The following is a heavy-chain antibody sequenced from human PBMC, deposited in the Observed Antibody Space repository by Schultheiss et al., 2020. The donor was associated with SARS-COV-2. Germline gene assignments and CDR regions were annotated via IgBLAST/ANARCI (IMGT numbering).Heavy chain of an antibody. CDR1: GFTFSSYE. CDR2: ISSSGSTI. CDR3: ARTGFYGGNGDY. D-gene: IGHD4-23*01. V-gene: IGHV3-48*03. Sequence: GESLKISCAASGFTFSSYEMNWVRQAPGKGLEWVSYISSSGSTIYYADSVKGRFTISRDNAKNSLYLQMNSLSAEDSAVYYCARTGFYGGNGDYWGQGTLVTVSS. J-gene: IGHJ4*02.